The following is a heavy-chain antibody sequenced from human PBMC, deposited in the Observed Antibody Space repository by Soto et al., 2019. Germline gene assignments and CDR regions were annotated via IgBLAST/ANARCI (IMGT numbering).Heavy chain of an antibody. CDR3: ARGGSSSSWYYYYYGMDV. CDR2: INHSGST. CDR1: GGSFSGYY. J-gene: IGHJ6*02. Sequence: NPSETLSLTCAVYGGSFSGYYWSWIRQPPGKGLEWIGEINHSGSTNYNPSLKSRVTISVDTSKNQFSLKLSSVTAADTAVYYCARGGSSSSWYYYYYGMDVWGQGTTVTVSS. V-gene: IGHV4-34*01. D-gene: IGHD6-6*01.